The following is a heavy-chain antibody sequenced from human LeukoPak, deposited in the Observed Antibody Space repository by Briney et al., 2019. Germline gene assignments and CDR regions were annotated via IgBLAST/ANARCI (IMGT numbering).Heavy chain of an antibody. Sequence: PSETLSLTCTVSGGSISSHYWSWIRQPPGKGLEWIGYIYYSGSTNYNPSLKSRVTISVDTSKNQFSLKLSSVTAADTAVYYCARAVRYGNYGLFDYWGQGTLVTVSS. J-gene: IGHJ4*02. CDR1: GGSISSHY. CDR3: ARAVRYGNYGLFDY. D-gene: IGHD4-11*01. V-gene: IGHV4-59*11. CDR2: IYYSGST.